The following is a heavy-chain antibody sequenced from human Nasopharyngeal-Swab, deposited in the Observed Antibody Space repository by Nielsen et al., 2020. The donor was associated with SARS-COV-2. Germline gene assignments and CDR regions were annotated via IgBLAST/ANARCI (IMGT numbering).Heavy chain of an antibody. D-gene: IGHD6-13*01. Sequence: GSLLKISCAASGFTFSSYGMHWVRQAPGKGLAWVAVIWYDGSNKYYADSVKGRFTISRDNSKNTLSLQMNSLRAEDTAVYYCARERIAAAGPYYYGMDVWGQGTTVTVSS. CDR2: IWYDGSNK. J-gene: IGHJ6*02. V-gene: IGHV3-33*01. CDR1: GFTFSSYG. CDR3: ARERIAAAGPYYYGMDV.